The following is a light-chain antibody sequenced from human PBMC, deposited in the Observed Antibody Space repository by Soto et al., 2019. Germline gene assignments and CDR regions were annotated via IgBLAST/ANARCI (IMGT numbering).Light chain of an antibody. Sequence: QSVLTQPASVAGSPGQSITISCSATSSDVGGYKYVSWYQQHPGKAPKLINFEVTDRPSGVYNRFSVSKSGNTASLTISGLQAEDEGDYYCSSQTSGGTRVFGGGTPLTVL. J-gene: IGLJ7*01. CDR3: SSQTSGGTRV. CDR1: SSDVGGYKY. V-gene: IGLV2-14*01. CDR2: EVT.